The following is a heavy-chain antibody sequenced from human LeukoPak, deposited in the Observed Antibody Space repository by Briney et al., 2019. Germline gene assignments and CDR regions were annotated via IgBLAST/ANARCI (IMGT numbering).Heavy chain of an antibody. Sequence: PGGSLRLSCAASGFTFGTYGMHWVRQAPDKRLEWLTSIGIDENIKYYRDSVKGRFTISRDTSKNTLSLQMTSLRADDTAVYFCARDSARGGASSGDFDSWGQGTLVTVSS. V-gene: IGHV3-30*02. CDR1: GFTFGTYG. D-gene: IGHD3-10*01. CDR3: ARDSARGGASSGDFDS. CDR2: IGIDENIK. J-gene: IGHJ4*02.